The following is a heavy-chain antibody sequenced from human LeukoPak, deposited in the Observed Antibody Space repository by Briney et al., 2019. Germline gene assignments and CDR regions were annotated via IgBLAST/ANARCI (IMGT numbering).Heavy chain of an antibody. CDR2: ISWSSGII. J-gene: IGHJ3*02. V-gene: IGHV3-9*01. CDR1: GFTFDDHG. Sequence: QPGRSLRLSCAASGFTFDDHGMRWVRQAPGKGLEWVSGISWSSGIIGYADSVKGRFTISRDNAKNSLYLQMDSLRAEDTALYYCAKDTGRPTDAITMEDNAFDIWGQGTMVTVSS. CDR3: AKDTGRPTDAITMEDNAFDI. D-gene: IGHD3-3*01.